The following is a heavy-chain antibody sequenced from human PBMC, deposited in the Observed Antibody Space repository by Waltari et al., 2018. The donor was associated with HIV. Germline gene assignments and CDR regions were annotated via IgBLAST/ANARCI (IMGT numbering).Heavy chain of an antibody. V-gene: IGHV1-8*01. J-gene: IGHJ4*02. D-gene: IGHD3-22*01. CDR3: ARVYYDSSGYYGAAGY. Sequence: QVQLVQSGAEVKKPGASVKVSCKASGYTFTRYYINWVRQATGQGLEWMGWMNPNSGNTGYAQKFQGRVTMTRNTSISTAFMEVSSLRSEDTAVYYCARVYYDSSGYYGAAGYWGQGTLVTVSS. CDR1: GYTFTRYY. CDR2: MNPNSGNT.